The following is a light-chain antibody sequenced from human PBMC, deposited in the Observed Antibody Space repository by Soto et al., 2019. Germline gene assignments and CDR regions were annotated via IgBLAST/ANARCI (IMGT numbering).Light chain of an antibody. V-gene: IGLV1-44*01. CDR3: AAWDVRLNVVV. Sequence: QSVVTQPPSASGTPGQRVTISCSGSASNIGSNPVNWYQHLPGTAPKLLIYSSSNRPSGVPDRFSGSKSGTSASLAISGIQSGDEADYYCAAWDVRLNVVVFVGGTKLTVL. J-gene: IGLJ2*01. CDR2: SSS. CDR1: ASNIGSNP.